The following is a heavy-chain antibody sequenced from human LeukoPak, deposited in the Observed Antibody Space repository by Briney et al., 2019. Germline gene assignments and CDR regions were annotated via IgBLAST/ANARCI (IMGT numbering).Heavy chain of an antibody. V-gene: IGHV3-30-3*01. CDR1: GFTFSSYA. CDR2: ISYDGSNK. CDR3: ARDSDSSGPSSFDP. Sequence: GGSLLLSCAAAGFTFSSYAMHGGRPAPGKGLEWVAVISYDGSNKYYADSVKGRFTTSRDNSKNTLYLQMNSLRAEDTAVYYCARDSDSSGPSSFDPWGQGTLVTVSS. D-gene: IGHD3-22*01. J-gene: IGHJ5*02.